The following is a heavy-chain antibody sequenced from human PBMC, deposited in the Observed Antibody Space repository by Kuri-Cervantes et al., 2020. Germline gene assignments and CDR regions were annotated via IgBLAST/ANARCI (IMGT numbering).Heavy chain of an antibody. D-gene: IGHD6-13*01. CDR2: IRWNSVDI. CDR1: GFPLEDYA. Sequence: SLKISCAASGFPLEDYAMHWDRQAPGKGLEWVSGIRWNSVDIGYADSVKGRFTISRDNAKNSLYLQMNSLRTEDTAVYYCARDAPYSSSWYSVRYYYYGMDVWGQGTTVTVSS. V-gene: IGHV3-9*01. CDR3: ARDAPYSSSWYSVRYYYYGMDV. J-gene: IGHJ6*02.